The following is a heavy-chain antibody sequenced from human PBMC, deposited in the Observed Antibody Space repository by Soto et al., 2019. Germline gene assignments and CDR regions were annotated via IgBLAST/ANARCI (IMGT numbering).Heavy chain of an antibody. CDR1: GGTFSSYA. Sequence: ASVKVSCKASGGTFSSYAISWVRQAPGQGLEWMGGIIPIFGTANYAQKFQGRVTITADESTSTAYMELSSLRSEDTAVYYCASCTNGVCGFDYCGQGTLVTVSS. J-gene: IGHJ4*02. CDR2: IIPIFGTA. V-gene: IGHV1-69*13. CDR3: ASCTNGVCGFDY. D-gene: IGHD2-8*01.